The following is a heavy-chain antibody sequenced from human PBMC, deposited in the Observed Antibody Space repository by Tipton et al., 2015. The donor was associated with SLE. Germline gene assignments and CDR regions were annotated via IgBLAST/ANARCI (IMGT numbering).Heavy chain of an antibody. CDR3: ARGLGRIAVRGAFDI. Sequence: TLSLTCTVSGGSISSYYWSWIRQPPGKGLEWIGEINHSGSTNYSPSLKSRVTISVDTSKNQFSLKLSSVTAADTAVYYCARGLGRIAVRGAFDIWGQGTMVTVSS. J-gene: IGHJ3*02. D-gene: IGHD6-6*01. V-gene: IGHV4-34*01. CDR2: INHSGST. CDR1: GGSISSYY.